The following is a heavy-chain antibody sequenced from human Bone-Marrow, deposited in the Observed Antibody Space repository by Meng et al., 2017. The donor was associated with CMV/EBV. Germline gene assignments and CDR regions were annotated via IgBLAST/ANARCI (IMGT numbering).Heavy chain of an antibody. Sequence: SGYRFTTCWICCVRQMPGKGLEGMGIIYPGDSDSRYSPSFKGQVTFSADKSITTAYLQWSSLKAADTAMYYCARATYSSGWSYDYWGLGTLVTVSS. J-gene: IGHJ4*02. CDR2: IYPGDSDS. D-gene: IGHD6-19*01. CDR3: ARATYSSGWSYDY. V-gene: IGHV5-51*01. CDR1: GYRFTTCW.